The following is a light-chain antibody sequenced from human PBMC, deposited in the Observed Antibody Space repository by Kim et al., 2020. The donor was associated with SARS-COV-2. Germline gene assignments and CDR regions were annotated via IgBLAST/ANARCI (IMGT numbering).Light chain of an antibody. CDR3: NSRDSIGNLSV. Sequence: SSELTQDPAVSVALGQTVRITCQGDSLRSYYASWYQQKPGQAPVLVIYGKNNRPSGIPDRFSGSSSGNTASLTITGARAEDEADYYCNSRDSIGNLSVFG. CDR1: SLRSYY. V-gene: IGLV3-19*01. CDR2: GKN. J-gene: IGLJ3*02.